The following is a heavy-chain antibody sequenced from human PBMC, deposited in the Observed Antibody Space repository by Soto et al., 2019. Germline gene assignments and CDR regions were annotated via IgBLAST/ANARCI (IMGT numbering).Heavy chain of an antibody. CDR2: VYYSGGT. D-gene: IGHD2-21*01. J-gene: IGHJ4*02. V-gene: IGHV4-59*02. CDR1: GGYVGIYY. CDR3: ATLYCSGDSCYWDD. Sequence: QVQLQESGPGKVRPSETLSLTCSVSGGYVGIYYWTWIRQPPGKGLEWIGNVYYSGGTKYNPSLKSRVAISVDTSSHQFSLTLTSVTAADTALYYCATLYCSGDSCYWDDWGQGILVTVSS.